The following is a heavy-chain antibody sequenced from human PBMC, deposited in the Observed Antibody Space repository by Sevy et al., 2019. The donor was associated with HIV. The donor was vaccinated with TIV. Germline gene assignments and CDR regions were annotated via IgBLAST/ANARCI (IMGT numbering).Heavy chain of an antibody. D-gene: IGHD2-15*01. CDR1: GYTFTSYG. V-gene: IGHV1-18*04. CDR2: ISAYNGNT. Sequence: ASVKVSCKASGYTFTSYGISWVRQAPGQGLEWMGWISAYNGNTNYAQMLQGRVTMTTDTSTSTAYMELRSLRSDDTAVYYCARDRGYCSGGSCYGTFDYWGQGTLVTVSS. J-gene: IGHJ4*02. CDR3: ARDRGYCSGGSCYGTFDY.